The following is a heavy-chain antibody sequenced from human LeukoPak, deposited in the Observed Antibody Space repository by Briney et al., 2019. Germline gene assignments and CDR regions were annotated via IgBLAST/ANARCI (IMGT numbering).Heavy chain of an antibody. CDR2: ISGSGGST. V-gene: IGHV3-23*01. J-gene: IGHJ4*02. CDR1: GFTFSSYA. CDR3: AKGKRFLEWLLDY. Sequence: GGSLRLSCAASGFTFSSYAMSWVRQAPGKGLEWVSGISGSGGSTYYADSVKGRFTISRDNSKNTLYLQMNSLRAEDTAVYYCAKGKRFLEWLLDYWGQGTLVTVSS. D-gene: IGHD3-3*01.